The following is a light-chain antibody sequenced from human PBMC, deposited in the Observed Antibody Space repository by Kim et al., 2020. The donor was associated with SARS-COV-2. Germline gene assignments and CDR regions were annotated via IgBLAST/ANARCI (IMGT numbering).Light chain of an antibody. CDR2: RAS. CDR1: QNIDTW. CDR3: QQYKNYWT. Sequence: DIQMTQSPSTLSASVGDRVTITYRASQNIDTWLAWYQQKPGQAPNLLIYRASSFQNGVPSRFSGSGSGTEFTLTINGLQPDDFATYYCQQYKNYWTFGRGTKLEI. V-gene: IGKV1-5*03. J-gene: IGKJ1*01.